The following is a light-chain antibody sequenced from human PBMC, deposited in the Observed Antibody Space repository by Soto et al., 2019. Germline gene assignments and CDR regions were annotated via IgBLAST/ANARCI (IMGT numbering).Light chain of an antibody. CDR3: SSYTSGSTRV. J-gene: IGLJ1*01. V-gene: IGLV2-14*01. Sequence: QSALTQPASVSWSPGQSITISCTGTSSDVGAYHYVSWYQQHPGKAPKLMIFEVNNRPAGVSNRFSGSKSGNTASLTISGLQAEDEADYYCSSYTSGSTRVFGTGTKLTVL. CDR2: EVN. CDR1: SSDVGAYHY.